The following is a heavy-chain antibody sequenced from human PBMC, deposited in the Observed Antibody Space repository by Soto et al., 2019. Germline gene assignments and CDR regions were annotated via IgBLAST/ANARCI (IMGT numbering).Heavy chain of an antibody. V-gene: IGHV3-23*01. CDR2: IGSGGGDT. CDR1: GFTFSRYA. D-gene: IGHD3-22*01. J-gene: IGHJ4*02. Sequence: LRLSCAASGFTFSRYAMSWVRQPPGKGLEWVSGIGSGGGDTYYADSVKGRFTISKDNSKNMLYLQMDSLRVEDTAVYYCADYYDTTGSKVPFPLWGQGTMDTVSS. CDR3: ADYYDTTGSKVPFPL.